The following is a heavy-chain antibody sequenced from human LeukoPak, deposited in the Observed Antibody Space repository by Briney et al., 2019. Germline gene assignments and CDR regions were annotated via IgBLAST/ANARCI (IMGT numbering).Heavy chain of an antibody. CDR2: IYYGGST. V-gene: IGHV4-59*01. CDR1: GGSISSYY. Sequence: SETLSLTCTVSGGSISSYYWSWIRQPPGKGLEWVGYIYYGGSTYYNPSLKSRVTISVDKSKNQFSLKLSSVTAADTAVYYCARDGGGYDSGGYYYYGMDVWGQGTTVTVSS. CDR3: ARDGGGYDSGGYYYYGMDV. J-gene: IGHJ6*02. D-gene: IGHD5-12*01.